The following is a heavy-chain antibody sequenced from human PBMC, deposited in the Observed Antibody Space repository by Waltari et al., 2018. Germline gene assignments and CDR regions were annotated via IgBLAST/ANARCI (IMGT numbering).Heavy chain of an antibody. D-gene: IGHD6-19*01. Sequence: QVQLVQSWAEVKKPGASVKVSSKVSGSTLTELSMHWVRQVPGKGLEWMGGFDPEDGETIYAQKFQGRVTMTEDTSTDTANMELSSLRSEDTAVYYCATPGIAVAGFHDAFDIWGQGTMVTVSS. CDR1: GSTLTELS. V-gene: IGHV1-24*01. CDR2: FDPEDGET. CDR3: ATPGIAVAGFHDAFDI. J-gene: IGHJ3*02.